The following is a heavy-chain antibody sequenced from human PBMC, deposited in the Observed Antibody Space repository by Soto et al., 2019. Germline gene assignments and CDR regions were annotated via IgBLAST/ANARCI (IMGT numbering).Heavy chain of an antibody. J-gene: IGHJ5*02. CDR2: ISSSSSTI. Sequence: GGSLRLSCAASGFTFSSYSMNWVRQAPGKGLEWVSYISSSSSTIYYADSVKGRFTISRDNAKNSLYLQMNSLRDEDTAVYYCARGGANQDIVLVPAALNWFDPWGQGTLVTVSS. CDR1: GFTFSSYS. CDR3: ARGGANQDIVLVPAALNWFDP. D-gene: IGHD2-2*01. V-gene: IGHV3-48*02.